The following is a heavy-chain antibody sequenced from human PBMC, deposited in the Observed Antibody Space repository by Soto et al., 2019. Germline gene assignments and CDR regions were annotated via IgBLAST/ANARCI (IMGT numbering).Heavy chain of an antibody. Sequence: ASVKVSCKASGYTFTSYGISWVRQAPGQGLEWMGWISAYNGNTNYAQKLQGRVTMTTDTSTSTAYMELRSLRSDDTAVYYCARDSSPFRWFGELLFSFDPWGQGTLVTVSS. V-gene: IGHV1-18*04. CDR3: ARDSSPFRWFGELLFSFDP. CDR1: GYTFTSYG. CDR2: ISAYNGNT. J-gene: IGHJ5*02. D-gene: IGHD3-10*01.